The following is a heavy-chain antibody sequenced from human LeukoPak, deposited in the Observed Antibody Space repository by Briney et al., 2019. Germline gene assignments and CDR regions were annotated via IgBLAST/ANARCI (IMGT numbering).Heavy chain of an antibody. CDR3: ARHSIPFLEWLTNWFDP. Sequence: SETLSLTCTVSGGSLSSSSYYWGWIRQPPGKGLEWIGSIYYSGSTYYNPSLKSRVTISVDTSKSQFSLKLSSVTAADTAVYYCARHSIPFLEWLTNWFDPWGQGTLGTVSS. V-gene: IGHV4-39*01. J-gene: IGHJ5*02. CDR1: GGSLSSSSYY. D-gene: IGHD3-3*02. CDR2: IYYSGST.